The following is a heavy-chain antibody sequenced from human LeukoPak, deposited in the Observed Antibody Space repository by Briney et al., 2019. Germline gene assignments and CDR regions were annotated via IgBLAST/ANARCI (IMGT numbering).Heavy chain of an antibody. CDR2: MNPNSGNT. CDR3: ARIRDGYNDAYDL. V-gene: IGHV1-8*01. D-gene: IGHD5-24*01. CDR1: GYTFTSYD. J-gene: IGHJ3*01. Sequence: RRASVKVSCKASGYTFTSYDINWVRQATGQGLEWMGWMNPNSGNTGYAQKFQGRVTMTRNTSISTAYMELSSLRSEDTAVYYCARIRDGYNDAYDLWGQGTVVTVPS.